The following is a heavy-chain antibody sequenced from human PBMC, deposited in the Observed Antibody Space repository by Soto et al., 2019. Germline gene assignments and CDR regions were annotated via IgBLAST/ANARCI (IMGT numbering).Heavy chain of an antibody. CDR1: GYTFTSYY. Sequence: GASVKVSCKASGYTFTSYYMHWVRQAPGQGLEWMGIINPSGGSTSYAQKFQGRVTMTRDTSTSTVYMELSSLRSEDTAVYYCARAGWGPYAFDIWGQGTMVTGSS. D-gene: IGHD3-10*01. V-gene: IGHV1-46*01. J-gene: IGHJ3*02. CDR3: ARAGWGPYAFDI. CDR2: INPSGGST.